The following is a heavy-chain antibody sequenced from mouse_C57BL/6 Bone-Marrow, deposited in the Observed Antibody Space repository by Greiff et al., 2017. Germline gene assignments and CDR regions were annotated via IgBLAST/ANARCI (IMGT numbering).Heavy chain of an antibody. CDR2: IRLKSDNYAT. V-gene: IGHV6-3*01. Sequence: EVKLMESGGGLVQPGGSLKLSCAASGFTFSNYWMNWVRQSPEKGLEWVAQIRLKSDNYATYYAESVKGRFTISRDDSISSVYLQMNNLRAEDTGIYYCTASVVDHWGQGTTLTVSS. J-gene: IGHJ2*01. CDR1: GFTFSNYW. D-gene: IGHD1-1*01. CDR3: TASVVDH.